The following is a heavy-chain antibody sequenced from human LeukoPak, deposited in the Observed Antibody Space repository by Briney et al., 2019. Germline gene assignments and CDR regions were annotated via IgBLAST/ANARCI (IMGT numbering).Heavy chain of an antibody. Sequence: SETLSLTCTVSGGSISSGSYWWNWIRQPAGKGLEWIGRIYTDTITTYNPSLKSRVTISVDTSKIQFSLKLTSVPAADTAVYYCARGPLRYFDWLLSKKGNWFDPWGQGTLVTVSS. CDR3: ARGPLRYFDWLLSKKGNWFDP. D-gene: IGHD3-9*01. CDR2: IYTDTIT. J-gene: IGHJ5*02. CDR1: GGSISSGSYW. V-gene: IGHV4-61*02.